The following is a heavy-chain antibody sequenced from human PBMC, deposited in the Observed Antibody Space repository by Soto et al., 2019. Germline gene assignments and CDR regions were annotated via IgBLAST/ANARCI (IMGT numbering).Heavy chain of an antibody. CDR1: GYSISSAYY. CDR2: VYHSGST. V-gene: IGHV4-38-2*01. D-gene: IGHD1-1*01. Sequence: SETLSLTCVVSGYSISSAYYWGWIRQPPGKGLEWVGSVYHSGSTYYNPSLKSRITISLDTSKNHFSLKLRSVTAADSAVYYCARSRTKTPPYPEQWCQGALVTAPQ. CDR3: ARSRTKTPPYPEQ. J-gene: IGHJ4*02.